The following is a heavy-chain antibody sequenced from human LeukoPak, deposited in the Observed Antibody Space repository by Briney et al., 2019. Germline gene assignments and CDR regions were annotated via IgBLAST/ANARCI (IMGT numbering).Heavy chain of an antibody. D-gene: IGHD5-18*01. CDR2: IYTSGST. V-gene: IGHV4-61*02. CDR1: GGSISSGSYY. J-gene: IGHJ4*02. CDR3: ARDGYRTVGDY. Sequence: SQTLSLTCTVSGGSISSGSYYWSWIRQPAGKGLEWIGRIYTSGSTNYNPSLKSRVTISVDRSKNQFSLKLTSVTAADTAIYYCARDGYRTVGDYWGQGTLVTVSS.